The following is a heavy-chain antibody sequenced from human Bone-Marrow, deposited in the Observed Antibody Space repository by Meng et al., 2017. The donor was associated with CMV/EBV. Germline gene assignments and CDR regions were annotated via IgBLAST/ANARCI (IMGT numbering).Heavy chain of an antibody. CDR3: ARDQGYGYGNY. J-gene: IGHJ4*02. CDR2: ISSSSSYI. D-gene: IGHD4-17*01. CDR1: GFTFSSYS. Sequence: GESLKISCAAPGFTFSSYSMNWVRQAPGKGLEWVSSISSSSSYIYYADSVKGRFTISRDNAKNSLYLQMNSLRAEDTAVYYCARDQGYGYGNYWGQGTLVTVSS. V-gene: IGHV3-21*01.